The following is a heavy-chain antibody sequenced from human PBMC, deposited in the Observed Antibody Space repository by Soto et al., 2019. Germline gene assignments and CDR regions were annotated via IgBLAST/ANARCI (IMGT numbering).Heavy chain of an antibody. D-gene: IGHD1-26*01. CDR2: IYGSGAT. CDR1: GGSMTSFY. Sequence: SETLSLTCTVSGGSMTSFYWSWIRQPAGKGLEWIGRIYGSGATNYNPSLKSRVTMSVDKSKNQFSLQLSSVTAADTAVYYCARDRIVGNSYFDYWGRGALVTVCS. CDR3: ARDRIVGNSYFDY. V-gene: IGHV4-4*07. J-gene: IGHJ4*02.